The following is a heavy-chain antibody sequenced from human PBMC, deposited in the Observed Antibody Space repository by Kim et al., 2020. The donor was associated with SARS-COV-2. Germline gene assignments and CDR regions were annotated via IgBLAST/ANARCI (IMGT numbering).Heavy chain of an antibody. J-gene: IGHJ5*02. D-gene: IGHD3-3*01. CDR3: AKDGVRTIFGVVIRVRNWFDP. CDR2: ISGSGGST. V-gene: IGHV3-23*01. CDR1: GFTFSSYA. Sequence: GGSLRLSCAASGFTFSSYAMSWVRQAPGKGLEWVSAISGSGGSTYYADSVKGRFTISRDNSKNTLYLQMNSLRAEDTAVYYCAKDGVRTIFGVVIRVRNWFDPWGQGTLVTVSS.